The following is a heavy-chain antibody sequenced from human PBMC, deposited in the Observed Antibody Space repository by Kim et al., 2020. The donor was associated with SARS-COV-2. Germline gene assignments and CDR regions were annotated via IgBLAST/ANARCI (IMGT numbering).Heavy chain of an antibody. J-gene: IGHJ6*02. V-gene: IGHV7-4-1*02. CDR1: GYTFTNYA. CDR3: ARDCRTYPYYYYGMDV. Sequence: ASVKVSCKASGYTFTNYAMNWVRQAPGQGLEWMGWINTDTGNPTYAQGFTGRFVFSLDPSVSTAYLQISSLKAEDTAVYYCARDCRTYPYYYYGMDVWGQGTTVTVSS. CDR2: INTDTGNP.